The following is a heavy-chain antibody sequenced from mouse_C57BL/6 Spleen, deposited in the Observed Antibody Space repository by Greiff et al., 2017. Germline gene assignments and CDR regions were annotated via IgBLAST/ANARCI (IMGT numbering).Heavy chain of an antibody. CDR1: GFTFSSYG. Sequence: DVKLVESGGDLVKPGGSLKLSCAASGFTFSSYGMSWVRQTPDKRLEWVATISSGGSYTYYPDSVKGRFTISRDNAKNTLYLQMSSLKSEDTAMYYCARHPDSSGYYAMDYWGQGTSVTVSS. CDR3: ARHPDSSGYYAMDY. V-gene: IGHV5-6*02. CDR2: ISSGGSYT. D-gene: IGHD3-2*02. J-gene: IGHJ4*01.